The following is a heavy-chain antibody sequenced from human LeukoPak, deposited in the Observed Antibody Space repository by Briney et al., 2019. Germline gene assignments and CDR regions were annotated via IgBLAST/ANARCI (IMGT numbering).Heavy chain of an antibody. CDR3: ASATDCSGDCYAFFDY. D-gene: IGHD2-21*02. CDR1: GFTVSSKY. Sequence: GGSLRLSCVVSGFTVSSKYMSWVRQAPGEGLEWVSSIYSGGNTNYADSVKGRFTIFRDASKNTVYLQMNSPRPEDTAVYYCASATDCSGDCYAFFDYWGQGVLVTVSS. V-gene: IGHV3-66*02. CDR2: IYSGGNT. J-gene: IGHJ4*02.